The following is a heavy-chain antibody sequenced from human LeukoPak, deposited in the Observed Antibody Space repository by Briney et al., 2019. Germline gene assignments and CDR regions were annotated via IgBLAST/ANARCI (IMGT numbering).Heavy chain of an antibody. V-gene: IGHV3-23*01. CDR1: GFAFSSYA. CDR2: ISGIGDST. Sequence: GGSLRLSCAASGFAFSSYAMSWVRQAPGKGLEWVSVISGIGDSTYYTDSVKGRFTISRDNSKSTLYLQMNRLRVEDTAVYYCARFFIYSSLSDPLTDDWGQGTLVTVSS. J-gene: IGHJ4*02. D-gene: IGHD6-6*01. CDR3: ARFFIYSSLSDPLTDD.